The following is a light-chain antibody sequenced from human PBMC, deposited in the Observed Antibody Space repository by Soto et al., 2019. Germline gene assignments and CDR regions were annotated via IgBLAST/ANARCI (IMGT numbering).Light chain of an antibody. Sequence: QSVLTQPASVSGSPGQSITISCAGYNYVSWYQHHPGKAPKLMIHEVSNRPSGVSNRFSGSKSGNTASLTISGLQAEDEADYYCSSYTSSTTYVFATGNEVTGL. CDR2: EVS. CDR1: YNY. J-gene: IGLJ1*01. V-gene: IGLV2-14*01. CDR3: SSYTSSTTYV.